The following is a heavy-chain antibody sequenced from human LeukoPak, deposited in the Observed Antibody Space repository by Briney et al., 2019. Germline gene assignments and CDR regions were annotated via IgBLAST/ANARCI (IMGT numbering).Heavy chain of an antibody. D-gene: IGHD5-24*01. CDR3: SSARRRDGYNCYY. CDR2: IIPIFGTA. V-gene: IGHV1-69*13. J-gene: IGHJ4*02. Sequence: ASVKVSCKASGGTFSSYAISWVRQAPGQGLEWMGGIIPIFGTANYAQKFQSRVTITADETTNTAYMELSSLRSEDTAVYYCSSARRRDGYNCYYWGQGTLVTVSS. CDR1: GGTFSSYA.